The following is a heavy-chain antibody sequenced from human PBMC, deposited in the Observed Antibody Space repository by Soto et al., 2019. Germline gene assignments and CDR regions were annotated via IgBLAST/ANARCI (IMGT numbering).Heavy chain of an antibody. CDR3: ARDIRHSRLPGLDV. V-gene: IGHV3-48*03. Sequence: PGGSLRLSCKASRFSFSYYEMVWVRQAPGKGLEWVAYINSGGSITYYAESAKGRFTISRDDAENSLFLQMNSLRGDDTAVYYCARDIRHSRLPGLDVWGQGTKVTVSS. CDR1: RFSFSYYE. J-gene: IGHJ6*02. D-gene: IGHD2-21*01. CDR2: INSGGSIT.